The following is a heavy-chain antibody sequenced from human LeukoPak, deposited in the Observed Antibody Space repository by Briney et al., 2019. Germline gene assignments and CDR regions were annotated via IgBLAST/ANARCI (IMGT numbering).Heavy chain of an antibody. Sequence: SETLSLTCNVSGGSISSTNYYWSWIRQPAGKGLEWIGRIFSSGTTNYNPSLRSRVTISIDTSKNQFSLKVSSVTAADTAVYYCARDGGEIDFDYWGQGTLVTVSS. CDR3: ARDGGEIDFDY. CDR2: IFSSGTT. CDR1: GGSISSTNYY. V-gene: IGHV4-61*02. J-gene: IGHJ4*02.